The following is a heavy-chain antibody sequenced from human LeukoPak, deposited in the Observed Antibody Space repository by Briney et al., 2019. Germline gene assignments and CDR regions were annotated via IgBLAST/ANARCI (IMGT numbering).Heavy chain of an antibody. CDR2: IYSGGST. Sequence: GGSLRLSCAASGFTVSSNYMSWVRQAPGKGLEWVSVIYSGGSTYYADSVKGRFTISRDNSKNTLYLQMNSLRAEDTAVYYCAVDLYYYGSGSYLTSDYWGQGTLVTVSS. D-gene: IGHD3-10*01. V-gene: IGHV3-53*01. CDR1: GFTVSSNY. J-gene: IGHJ4*02. CDR3: AVDLYYYGSGSYLTSDY.